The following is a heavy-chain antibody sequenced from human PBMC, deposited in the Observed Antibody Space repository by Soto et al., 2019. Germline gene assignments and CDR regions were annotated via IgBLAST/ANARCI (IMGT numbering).Heavy chain of an antibody. D-gene: IGHD3-10*01. Sequence: GGSLRLSCAASGFTFSSYAMHWVRQAPGKGLEWVAVISYDGSNKYYADSVKGRFTISRDNSKNTLYLQMNSLRAEDTAVYYCAILGGSGSGPTWYYGMDVWGQGTTVTVSS. CDR1: GFTFSSYA. J-gene: IGHJ6*02. V-gene: IGHV3-30-3*01. CDR3: AILGGSGSGPTWYYGMDV. CDR2: ISYDGSNK.